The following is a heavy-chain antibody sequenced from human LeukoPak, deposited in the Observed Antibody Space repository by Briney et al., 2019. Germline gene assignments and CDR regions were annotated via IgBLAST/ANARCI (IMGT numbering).Heavy chain of an antibody. CDR1: GGSINSGGYY. CDR2: IYYSGST. D-gene: IGHD1-26*01. Sequence: SETLYLPCTVPGGSINSGGYYWSWIRPHPGTGLEWIGYIYYSGSTYYNPSLNSRVTISVDTSKNQFSLKLSSVTAADTAVYYCARGLGGEVGATGGLDAFDIWGQGTMVTVSS. CDR3: ARGLGGEVGATGGLDAFDI. J-gene: IGHJ3*02. V-gene: IGHV4-31*03.